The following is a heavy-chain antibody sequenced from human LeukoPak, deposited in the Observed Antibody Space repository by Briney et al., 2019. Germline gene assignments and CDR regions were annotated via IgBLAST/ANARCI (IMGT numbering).Heavy chain of an antibody. CDR3: ARDQEYSYGYGRN. CDR2: FYHSGDT. V-gene: IGHV4-38-2*02. J-gene: IGHJ4*02. Sequence: SETLSLTCTVSGYSISSGYYWGWIRPPPGKGLEWIGSFYHSGDTYYNPSLKSRVTISVDTSKNQFSLNLRSVTAADTAVYFCARDQEYSYGYGRNWGQGTLVTVSS. D-gene: IGHD5-18*01. CDR1: GYSISSGYY.